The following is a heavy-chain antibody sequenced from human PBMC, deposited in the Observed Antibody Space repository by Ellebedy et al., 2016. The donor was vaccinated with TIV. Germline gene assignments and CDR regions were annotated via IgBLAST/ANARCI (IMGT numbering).Heavy chain of an antibody. CDR2: IGSAGDT. V-gene: IGHV3-13*01. Sequence: GESLKISCAASGFTFSSHDMHWVRQGTGKGLEWVSAIGSAGDTSYSGSVKGRFTISRENGKNSVYLQMNSLRAEDTAVYYCARGYDYVWGSYRYEGYYYYYGMDVWGQGTTVTVSS. J-gene: IGHJ6*02. D-gene: IGHD3-16*02. CDR3: ARGYDYVWGSYRYEGYYYYYGMDV. CDR1: GFTFSSHD.